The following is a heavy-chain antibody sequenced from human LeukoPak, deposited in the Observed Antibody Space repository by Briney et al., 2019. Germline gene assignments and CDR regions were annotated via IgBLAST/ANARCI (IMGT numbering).Heavy chain of an antibody. CDR1: GFTFSYFE. V-gene: IGHV3-48*03. Sequence: GGSLRLSCAASGFTFSYFEMNWVRQAPGKGLELVSYISSSGSPKYYADSVKGRFTISRDNSKNTLYLQMNSLRAEDTAVYYCAKERGDGYNRGYYFDYWGQGTLVTVSS. J-gene: IGHJ4*02. CDR2: ISSSGSPK. D-gene: IGHD5-24*01. CDR3: AKERGDGYNRGYYFDY.